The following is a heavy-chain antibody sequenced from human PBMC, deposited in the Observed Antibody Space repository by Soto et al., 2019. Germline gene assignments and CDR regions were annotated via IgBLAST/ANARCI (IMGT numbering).Heavy chain of an antibody. CDR3: ARDVAATGAARWLDP. V-gene: IGHV3-33*01. Sequence: QVQVVESGGGVVQPGRSLRLSCEASGFPFGSHGMHWVRQAPGKGLEWVGGIWYDGSHKDYAASVRGRFTISRDDSKNTLYLQMDNLRGEDTAIYYCARDVAATGAARWLDPWGQGTLVSVSS. J-gene: IGHJ5*02. D-gene: IGHD6-13*01. CDR2: IWYDGSHK. CDR1: GFPFGSHG.